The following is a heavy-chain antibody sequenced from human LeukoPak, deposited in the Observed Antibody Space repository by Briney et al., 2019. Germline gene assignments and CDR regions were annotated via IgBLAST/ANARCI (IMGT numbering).Heavy chain of an antibody. CDR2: IYYSGST. CDR3: ARKKAPPLKIAAAGYYYYMDV. CDR1: GGSISSSSYY. V-gene: IGHV4-39*07. Sequence: SETLSLTCTVSGGSISSSSYYWGWIRQPPGKGLEWIGSIYYSGSTYYNPSLKSRVTISVDTSKNQFSLKLSSVTAADTAVYYCARKKAPPLKIAAAGYYYYMDVWGKGTTVTVSS. J-gene: IGHJ6*03. D-gene: IGHD6-13*01.